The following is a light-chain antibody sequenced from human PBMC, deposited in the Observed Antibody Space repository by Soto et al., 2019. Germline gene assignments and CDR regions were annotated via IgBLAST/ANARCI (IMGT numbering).Light chain of an antibody. Sequence: DIQLTQSPATLSSSVGDGVTLTCRASQSVGAGLAWYQQKPGNAPKLLIYKATNIHTGVPSRFSGSGSGTDFSLTISRLQPVDSAMYYCQQYADLQYTFGQGTKVEI. J-gene: IGKJ2*01. V-gene: IGKV1-5*03. CDR3: QQYADLQYT. CDR1: QSVGAG. CDR2: KAT.